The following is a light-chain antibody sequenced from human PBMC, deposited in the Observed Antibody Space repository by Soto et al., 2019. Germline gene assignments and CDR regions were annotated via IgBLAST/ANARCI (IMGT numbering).Light chain of an antibody. Sequence: DIVLTQTRLSSPVTLGHPASISCRSSQSLVHIDGNTYFNWLQQRAGQPPRLLIYKISNRFPGVPDRFSGSGAGPDLTLKISRVEAEYVGVYYCMQATQSYTFGQGTRLEIK. CDR3: MQATQSYT. J-gene: IGKJ2*01. V-gene: IGKV2-24*01. CDR2: KIS. CDR1: QSLVHIDGNTY.